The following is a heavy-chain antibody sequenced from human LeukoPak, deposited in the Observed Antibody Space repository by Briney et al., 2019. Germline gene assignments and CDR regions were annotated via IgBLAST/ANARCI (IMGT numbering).Heavy chain of an antibody. D-gene: IGHD2-15*01. J-gene: IGHJ5*02. CDR2: INHSGST. Sequence: SETLSLTCAVYGGSFSGYYWSWIRQPPGKGLEWIGEINHSGSTNYNPSLKSRVTISVDTSKNQFSLKLSSVTAADTAVYYCATSGGEYCSGGRCYSEWNWFDPWGQGTLVTVSS. CDR1: GGSFSGYY. CDR3: ATSGGEYCSGGRCYSEWNWFDP. V-gene: IGHV4-34*01.